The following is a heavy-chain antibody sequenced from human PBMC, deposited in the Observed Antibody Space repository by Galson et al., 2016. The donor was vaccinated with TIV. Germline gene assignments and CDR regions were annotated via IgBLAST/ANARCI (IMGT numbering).Heavy chain of an antibody. Sequence: SVKVSCKASGYTFSDYHMHWVRQAPGQGLEWMGRINPNSGGTEYAQKFQDRVTMTRDTSISTAYMELSRLRSDDSVIYYCARERGPGYCSSTRCYGYYGMDGWGQGTTVTVSS. D-gene: IGHD2-2*03. J-gene: IGHJ6*02. CDR2: INPNSGGT. CDR3: ARERGPGYCSSTRCYGYYGMDG. CDR1: GYTFSDYH. V-gene: IGHV1-2*05.